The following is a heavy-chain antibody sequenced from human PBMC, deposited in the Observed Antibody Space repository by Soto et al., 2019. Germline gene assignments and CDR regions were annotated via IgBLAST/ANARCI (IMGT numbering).Heavy chain of an antibody. V-gene: IGHV2-5*01. CDR3: AHSRGVDWFDP. Sequence: QITLKESGPTLVKPTQTLTLTCTFSGFSLSTSEVGVGWIRHPPGKALEWLALIFWNDDERYNPSLKRRLTITKGISKIQVVLTTTNMAPGDTATYYCAHSRGVDWFDPWGQGTLVTVTS. CDR2: IFWNDDE. CDR1: GFSLSTSEVG. D-gene: IGHD3-10*01. J-gene: IGHJ5*02.